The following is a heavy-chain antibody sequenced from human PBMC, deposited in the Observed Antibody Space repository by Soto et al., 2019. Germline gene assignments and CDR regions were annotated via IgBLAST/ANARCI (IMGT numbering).Heavy chain of an antibody. V-gene: IGHV3-48*02. CDR1: GFTLSSYA. Sequence: EVQLAESGGGLVQPGGSLRLSCAASGFTLSSYAMNWVRQAPGKGLEWVSYISSSSSNIQYAGSVKGRFTISRDNAKNSLYLHMNSLRDDDTAVYFCARDCCLANRWCRWFNPWGQGTLVTVSS. D-gene: IGHD2-8*02. CDR2: ISSSSSNI. CDR3: ARDCCLANRWCRWFNP. J-gene: IGHJ5*02.